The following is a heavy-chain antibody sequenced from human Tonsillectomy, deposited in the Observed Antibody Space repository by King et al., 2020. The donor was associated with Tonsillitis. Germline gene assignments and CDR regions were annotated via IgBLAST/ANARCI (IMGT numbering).Heavy chain of an antibody. Sequence: LQLQESGPGLVKPSETLTLTCSVSGGSISSSSFYWGWIRQSPGKGLEWIATIYYSGSTYYNPSLKSRVTISVDTSKNQFSLKLTSVTAADTAVYYCARRRRDWGSNYYYEMDVWGQGTTVTVSS. J-gene: IGHJ6*02. CDR2: IYYSGST. CDR1: GGSISSSSFY. D-gene: IGHD7-27*01. V-gene: IGHV4-39*01. CDR3: ARRRRDWGSNYYYEMDV.